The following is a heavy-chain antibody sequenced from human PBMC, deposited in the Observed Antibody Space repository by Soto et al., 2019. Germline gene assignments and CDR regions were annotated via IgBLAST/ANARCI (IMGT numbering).Heavy chain of an antibody. V-gene: IGHV1-3*01. Sequence: QVQLVQSGAEVKKPGASVKVSCKASGYTFSSDAMHGVRQAPGQRLEWMGWINAGNGNTKYSQKFQGRVTITRDTSASTAYMELSSLRFEDTAVYYCARDSGFGEFLNWGQGTLVTVSS. D-gene: IGHD3-10*01. CDR3: ARDSGFGEFLN. CDR1: GYTFSSDA. J-gene: IGHJ4*02. CDR2: INAGNGNT.